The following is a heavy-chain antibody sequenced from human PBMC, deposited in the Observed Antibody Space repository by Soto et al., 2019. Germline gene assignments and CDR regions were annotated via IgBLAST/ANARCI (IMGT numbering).Heavy chain of an antibody. CDR1: GLTLSSYW. CDR2: INRDGSEK. J-gene: IGHJ4*02. Sequence: EVQLLESGGGLVQPGGSLSLSCAVSGLTLSSYWMTWVRQAPGKGLEWVANINRDGSEKYYVDSVKGRFTISRDNAKNSLYLQMNSLGAEDTAVYYCARGGSSSSWYWLYWGQGTLVTVSS. CDR3: ARGGSSSSWYWLY. V-gene: IGHV3-7*05. D-gene: IGHD6-13*01.